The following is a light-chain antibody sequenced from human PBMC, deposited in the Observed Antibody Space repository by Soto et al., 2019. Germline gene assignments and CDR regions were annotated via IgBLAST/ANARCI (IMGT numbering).Light chain of an antibody. CDR1: QSVSSN. V-gene: IGKV3-15*01. J-gene: IGKJ1*01. Sequence: EIGMTQSPATLSVSPGERAALSCRASQSVSSNLAWYHQNPGQAPRLLIYGASTRATGIPARFSGSGSGTEFTLSISGLQPDDFATYYCQQYNYYWTFGQGTKVDIK. CDR3: QQYNYYWT. CDR2: GAS.